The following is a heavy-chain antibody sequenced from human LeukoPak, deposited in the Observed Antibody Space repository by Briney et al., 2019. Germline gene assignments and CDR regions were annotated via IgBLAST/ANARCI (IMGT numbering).Heavy chain of an antibody. J-gene: IGHJ5*02. CDR1: GGSISSYY. Sequence: SETLSLTCTVSGGSISSYYWGWIRQPPGKGLEWIGYIYYTGSTKYNPSLKSRVTISLDSSKTQFSLKLSSMTAADTAVYYCARSGYYDSGVYKWWFDPWGQGTPITVSS. CDR2: IYYTGST. D-gene: IGHD3-22*01. V-gene: IGHV4-59*01. CDR3: ARSGYYDSGVYKWWFDP.